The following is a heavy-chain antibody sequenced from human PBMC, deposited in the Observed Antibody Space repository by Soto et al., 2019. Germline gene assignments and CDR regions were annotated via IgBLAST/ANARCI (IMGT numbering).Heavy chain of an antibody. CDR2: ISANRGHT. V-gene: IGHV1-18*01. CDR1: GQTYTKYG. Sequence: QVQLTQSGADVKMPGASVMVSCKATGQTYTKYGISWVRQAPGQGLEWLGWISANRGHTNYDPKFQGRATMTTHTSTNTVYTELRSLATDDTAVCYSGRVRDEWDRRDLGSWGPGTLVTVPS. D-gene: IGHD1-26*01. CDR3: GRVRDEWDRRDLGS. J-gene: IGHJ4*02.